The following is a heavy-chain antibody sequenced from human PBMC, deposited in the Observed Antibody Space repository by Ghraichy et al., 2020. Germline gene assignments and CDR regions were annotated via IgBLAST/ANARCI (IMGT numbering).Heavy chain of an antibody. V-gene: IGHV3-23*01. Sequence: GGSLRLSCAASGFTFSSYAMSWVRQAPGKGLEWVSAISGSGGSTYYADSVKGRFTISRDNSKNTLYLQMNSLKAEDTAVYYCAKDLTDYDFWSGYYTGIEYDYWGQGTLVTVSS. J-gene: IGHJ4*02. D-gene: IGHD3-3*01. CDR2: ISGSGGST. CDR3: AKDLTDYDFWSGYYTGIEYDY. CDR1: GFTFSSYA.